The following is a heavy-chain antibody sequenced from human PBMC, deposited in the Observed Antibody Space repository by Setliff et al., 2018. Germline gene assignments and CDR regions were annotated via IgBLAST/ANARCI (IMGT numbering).Heavy chain of an antibody. CDR3: ARGRGYSYVGRINDFDY. CDR1: GGSSSSSSYY. V-gene: IGHV4-39*07. J-gene: IGHJ4*02. CDR2: IYYSGST. Sequence: RLSETLSLTCTVSGGSSSSSSYYWGWIRRRPGKGLEWIGGIYYSGSTYYNPSRKSRVTISVDTSKNQFSLNLSSVTAADTAVYYCARGRGYSYVGRINDFDYWGQGTLVTVSS. D-gene: IGHD5-18*01.